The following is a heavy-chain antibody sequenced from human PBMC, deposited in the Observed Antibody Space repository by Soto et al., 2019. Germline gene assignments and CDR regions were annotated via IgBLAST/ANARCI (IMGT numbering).Heavy chain of an antibody. CDR1: GGSISSYY. CDR2: IYYSGST. V-gene: IGHV4-59*08. Sequence: SETLSLTCTVSGGSISSYYWSWIRQPPGKGLEWIGYIYYSGSTNYNPSLKSRVTISVDTSKNQFSLKLSSVTAADTAVYYCARGYSYTFVPYDYWGQGTLVTVSS. CDR3: ARGYSYTFVPYDY. D-gene: IGHD5-18*01. J-gene: IGHJ4*02.